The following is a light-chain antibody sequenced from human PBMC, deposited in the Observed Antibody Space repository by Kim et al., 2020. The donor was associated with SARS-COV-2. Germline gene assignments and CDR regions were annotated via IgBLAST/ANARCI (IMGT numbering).Light chain of an antibody. V-gene: IGKV3-20*01. CDR2: GAS. CDR1: QSVSSSY. CDR3: KQYGST. Sequence: EIVLTQSPGTLSLSPGESATLSCRASQSVSSSYLAWYQQKPGQAPRLLIYGASNRATGIPDRFSGSGSGTDFTLTISRLEPEDFAVYYCKQYGSTFGQGTRLEIK. J-gene: IGKJ5*01.